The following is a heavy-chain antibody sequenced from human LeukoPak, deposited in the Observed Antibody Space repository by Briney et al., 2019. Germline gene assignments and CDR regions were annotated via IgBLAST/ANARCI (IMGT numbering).Heavy chain of an antibody. CDR2: IWYDGSNK. V-gene: IGHV3-33*01. D-gene: IGHD6-13*01. CDR3: AREGRGAAGTYYYYYGMDV. J-gene: IGHJ6*02. CDR1: GFTFSSYG. Sequence: PGRSLRLSCAASGFTFSSYGMHWVRQAPGKGLEWVAVIWYDGSNKYYADSVKGRFTISRDNSKNTLYLQMNSLRAEDTAVYYCAREGRGAAGTYYYYYGMDVWGQGTTVTVSS.